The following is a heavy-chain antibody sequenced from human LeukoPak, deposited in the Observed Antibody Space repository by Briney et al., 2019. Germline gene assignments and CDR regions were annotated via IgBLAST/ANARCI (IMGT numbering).Heavy chain of an antibody. D-gene: IGHD6-6*01. J-gene: IGHJ4*02. Sequence: GGSLRLSCTASGFTFTNYWMSWVRQAPGKGLEWVANIKQDGSEKYYVDSVEGRFTISRDNAQNSLSLQMNSLRGEDMAVYYCVRALGSSSADYWGQGTLVTVSS. CDR2: IKQDGSEK. CDR1: GFTFTNYW. CDR3: VRALGSSSADY. V-gene: IGHV3-7*01.